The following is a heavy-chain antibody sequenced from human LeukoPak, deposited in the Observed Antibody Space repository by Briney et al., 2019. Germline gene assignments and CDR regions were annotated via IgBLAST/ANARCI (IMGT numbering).Heavy chain of an antibody. CDR2: ISAIGTTI. CDR3: AELGITMIGGV. D-gene: IGHD3-10*02. Sequence: GGSLRLSCAASGFTFSSYEMNWVRQAPGKGLEWVSYISAIGTTIYYADSVKGRFTISRDNAKNSLYLQMNSLRAEDTAVYYCAELGITMIGGVWGKGTTVTISS. V-gene: IGHV3-48*03. J-gene: IGHJ6*04. CDR1: GFTFSSYE.